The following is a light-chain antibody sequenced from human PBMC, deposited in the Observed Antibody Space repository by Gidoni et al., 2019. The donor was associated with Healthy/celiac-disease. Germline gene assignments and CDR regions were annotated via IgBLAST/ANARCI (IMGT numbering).Light chain of an antibody. CDR1: QSLVHSDGNTY. Sequence: VVMTQSLLSLPVTLGQPASISCRSSQSLVHSDGNTYLNWFQQRPGQSPRRLIYKVSNRDSGVPDRFSGSGSGTDFTLKISRVEAEDVGVYYCMQGTHWPLTFGGGTKVEIK. V-gene: IGKV2-30*02. J-gene: IGKJ4*01. CDR2: KVS. CDR3: MQGTHWPLT.